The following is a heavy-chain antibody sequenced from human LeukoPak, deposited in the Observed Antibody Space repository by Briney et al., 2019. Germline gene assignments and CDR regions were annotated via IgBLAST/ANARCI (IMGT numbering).Heavy chain of an antibody. Sequence: KPSETLFLTCTVSSGSISSYYWSWIRQPPGKGLEWIGYIYYSGSTNYNPSLKSRVTISVDTSKNQFSLKLSSVTAADTAVYYCARDGRYYGMDVWGQGTTVTVSS. CDR1: SGSISSYY. CDR3: ARDGRYYGMDV. CDR2: IYYSGST. J-gene: IGHJ6*02. V-gene: IGHV4-59*01.